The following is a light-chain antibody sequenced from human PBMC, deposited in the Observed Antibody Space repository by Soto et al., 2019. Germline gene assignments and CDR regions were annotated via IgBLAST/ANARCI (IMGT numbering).Light chain of an antibody. CDR1: QVIGNPY. CDR3: LQYWDYSWT. Sequence: DIQMTQSPSSLSASVGDTVTVTCRASQVIGNPYIGWYQQKVGRPPKRLIYATSTSQSGAPSRFSGSGSGTVFSLTISSLQPEDSATYYCLQYWDYSWTFGQGTKVDIK. J-gene: IGKJ1*01. V-gene: IGKV1-17*01. CDR2: ATS.